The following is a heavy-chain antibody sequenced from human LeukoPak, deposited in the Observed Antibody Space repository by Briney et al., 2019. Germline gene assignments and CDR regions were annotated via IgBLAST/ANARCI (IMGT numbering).Heavy chain of an antibody. CDR3: ARRRGWKQQLVYFDH. CDR2: LFHSGTR. V-gene: IGHV4-59*08. J-gene: IGHJ4*02. D-gene: IGHD6-13*01. Sequence: PSETLSLTCTVSGGSITSYYWSWIRQPPGKGLEWIGYLFHSGTRRYNPSLKSRVTISADTTKNQIFLTLNSTTAADTAVYYCARRRGWKQQLVYFDHWGQGTLATVSS. CDR1: GGSITSYY.